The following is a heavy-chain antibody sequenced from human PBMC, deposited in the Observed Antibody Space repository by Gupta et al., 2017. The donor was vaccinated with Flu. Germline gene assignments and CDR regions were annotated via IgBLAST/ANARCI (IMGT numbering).Heavy chain of an antibody. CDR2: ISSNGGST. Sequence: EVQLVESGGGLVQPGGSLRLSCSASGFTFSSYAMHWVRQAPGKGLEYVSAISSNGGSTYYADSVKGRFTISRDNSKNTLYLQMSSLRAEDTAVYYCVKDLFDGSGSYTSGGSPPRGLNDYWGQGTLVTVSS. D-gene: IGHD3-10*01. J-gene: IGHJ4*02. V-gene: IGHV3-64D*06. CDR3: VKDLFDGSGSYTSGGSPPRGLNDY. CDR1: GFTFSSYA.